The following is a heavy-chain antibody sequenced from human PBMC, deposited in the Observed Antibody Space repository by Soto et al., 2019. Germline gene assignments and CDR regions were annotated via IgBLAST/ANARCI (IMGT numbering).Heavy chain of an antibody. V-gene: IGHV3-73*02. Sequence: EVQLVESGGGLVQPGGSLKLSCAASGFTFSDSAMHWVRQASGKGLEWVARIRSKANNYATVYAASVKGRFTISRDDSKNTPYLQMNSLKTEDTAVYYCAILWSEREPNFDHWGEGTLVIVSS. D-gene: IGHD1-26*01. J-gene: IGHJ4*02. CDR2: IRSKANNYAT. CDR1: GFTFSDSA. CDR3: AILWSEREPNFDH.